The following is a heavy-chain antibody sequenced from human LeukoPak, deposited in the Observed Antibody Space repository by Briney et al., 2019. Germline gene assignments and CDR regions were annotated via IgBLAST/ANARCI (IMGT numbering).Heavy chain of an antibody. CDR2: ISAYNGNT. D-gene: IGHD2-15*01. CDR1: GYTFTSYG. Sequence: ASVKVSCKASGYTFTSYGIRWVRQAPGQGLEWMGWISAYNGNTNYAQKLQGRVTMTTDTSTSTAYMEVRSLRSDDTAVYYCARTYDIVVVVAATRALDYYGMDVWGQGTTVTVSS. CDR3: ARTYDIVVVVAATRALDYYGMDV. J-gene: IGHJ6*02. V-gene: IGHV1-18*01.